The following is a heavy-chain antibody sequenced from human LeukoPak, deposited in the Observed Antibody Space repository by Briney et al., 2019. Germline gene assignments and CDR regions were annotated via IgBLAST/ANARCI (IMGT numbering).Heavy chain of an antibody. CDR3: AKKTYYYDSSNLGWFDP. CDR1: GFTFSSYS. V-gene: IGHV3-48*04. D-gene: IGHD3-22*01. J-gene: IGHJ5*02. CDR2: ISSSGTTI. Sequence: PGGSLRLSCAASGFTFSSYSMNWVRQAPGKGLQWGSDISSSGTTIYYADSVKGRFTISRDNAKNSLYLQMNSLRAEDTAWYYCAKKTYYYDSSNLGWFDPWGQGTLVTVSS.